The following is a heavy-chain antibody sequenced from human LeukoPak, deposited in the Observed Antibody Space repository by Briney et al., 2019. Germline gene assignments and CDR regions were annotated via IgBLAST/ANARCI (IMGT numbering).Heavy chain of an antibody. D-gene: IGHD2-8*01. Sequence: GASVKVSCKASGGTFSSYAISWVRQAPGQGLEWMGRIIPILGIANYAQKFQGRVTITADKSTSTAYMELSSLRSEDTAVYYCARSMGHAEGNYFDYWGQGTLVAVSS. CDR2: IIPILGIA. V-gene: IGHV1-69*04. CDR1: GGTFSSYA. CDR3: ARSMGHAEGNYFDY. J-gene: IGHJ4*02.